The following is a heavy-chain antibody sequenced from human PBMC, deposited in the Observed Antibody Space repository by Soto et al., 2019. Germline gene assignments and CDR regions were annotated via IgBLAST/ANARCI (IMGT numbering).Heavy chain of an antibody. CDR3: ARDAQQLANYGMDA. Sequence: PGGSLRLSCAASGLSFSSHGMHWVRQAPGKGLEWVAHLWAGGNIRYYAYSVKGRFTISSDHSKNTLYLQMDSLGAEDTAVYYCARDAQQLANYGMDAWGPGTTVTVSS. CDR2: LWAGGNIR. D-gene: IGHD6-13*01. J-gene: IGHJ6*02. CDR1: GLSFSSHG. V-gene: IGHV3-33*01.